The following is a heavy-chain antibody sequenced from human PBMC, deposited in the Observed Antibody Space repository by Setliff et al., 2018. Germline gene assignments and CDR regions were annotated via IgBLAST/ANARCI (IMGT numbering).Heavy chain of an antibody. V-gene: IGHV1-69*05. D-gene: IGHD5-18*01. CDR1: GYAFITFG. Sequence: SVKVSCKTSGYAFITFGMSWVRQAPGQGLEWMGGTIPIFGSTNYAQQFQGRVTIITDESTSTAYMELTSLRTEDTAVYYCAREGVDTRSSTDYRYYMDVWGKGTTVTVSS. CDR2: TIPIFGST. CDR3: AREGVDTRSSTDYRYYMDV. J-gene: IGHJ6*03.